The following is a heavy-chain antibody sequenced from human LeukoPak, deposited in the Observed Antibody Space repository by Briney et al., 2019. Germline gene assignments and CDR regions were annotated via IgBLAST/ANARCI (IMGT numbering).Heavy chain of an antibody. D-gene: IGHD5-12*01. V-gene: IGHV3-15*01. J-gene: IGHJ6*02. CDR3: TTSYSIYYYYGMDV. CDR2: IKSKTDGGTT. CDR1: GFTFSNAW. Sequence: PGGSLRLSCAASGFTFSNAWMSWVRQAPGKGLEWVGRIKSKTDGGTTDYAAPVKGRFTISRDDSKNTLYLQMNSLKTEDTAVYYCTTSYSIYYYYGMDVWGQGTTVTVSS.